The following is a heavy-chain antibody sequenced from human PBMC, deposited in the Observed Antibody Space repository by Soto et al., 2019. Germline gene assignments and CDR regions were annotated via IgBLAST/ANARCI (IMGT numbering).Heavy chain of an antibody. CDR2: LRGSGCST. Sequence: GGSLKLSCAGSGFTFSSYAMSWVRQAPGKGLECVSALRGSGCSTYYADSVKGRFIISRDNSKNTLYLQMNILRAEDTAVYYCATVWGSYRVIRYWGQGSLVTVS. J-gene: IGHJ4*02. D-gene: IGHD3-16*02. CDR3: ATVWGSYRVIRY. V-gene: IGHV3-23*01. CDR1: GFTFSSYA.